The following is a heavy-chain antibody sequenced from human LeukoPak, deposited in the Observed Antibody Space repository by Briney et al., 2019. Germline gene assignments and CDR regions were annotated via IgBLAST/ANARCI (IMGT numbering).Heavy chain of an antibody. J-gene: IGHJ4*02. V-gene: IGHV3-23*01. CDR2: ISGSGGST. CDR1: GFTFSSYA. D-gene: IGHD4-17*01. Sequence: GGSLRLSCAASGFTFSSYAMSWVRQAPGKGLEWVSAISGSGGSTYYADSVKGRFTISRDNSKNTLYLQMNSLRAEDTAVYYCGTTSSYGDYPYYFDYWGQGTLVTVSS. CDR3: GTTSSYGDYPYYFDY.